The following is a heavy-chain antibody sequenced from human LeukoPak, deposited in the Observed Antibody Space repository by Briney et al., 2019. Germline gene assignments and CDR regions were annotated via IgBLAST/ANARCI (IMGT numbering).Heavy chain of an antibody. D-gene: IGHD6-19*01. CDR1: GFTFSSYA. J-gene: IGHJ4*02. V-gene: IGHV3-64D*06. Sequence: QAGGSLRLSCSASGFTFSSYAMHWVRQAPGKGLEYVSAISSNGGSTYYADSVKGRFTISRDNSKNTLYLQMSSPRAEDTAVYYCEIGIAVAAFDYWGQGTLVTVSS. CDR3: EIGIAVAAFDY. CDR2: ISSNGGST.